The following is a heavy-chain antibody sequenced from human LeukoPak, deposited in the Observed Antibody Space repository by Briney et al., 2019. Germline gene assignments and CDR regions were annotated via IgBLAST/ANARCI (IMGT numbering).Heavy chain of an antibody. CDR1: GGSINSSIYY. CDR2: IYYSGTT. CDR3: ARDRGDQWPFDY. Sequence: SETLSLTCSVSGGSINSSIYYWGWIRQPPGKGLEWIGSIYYSGTTFYNPSLKSRVTISADTSKNQFSLKLTSVTAADTAVYYCARDRGDQWPFDYWGQGTLVTVSS. J-gene: IGHJ4*02. V-gene: IGHV4-39*07. D-gene: IGHD6-19*01.